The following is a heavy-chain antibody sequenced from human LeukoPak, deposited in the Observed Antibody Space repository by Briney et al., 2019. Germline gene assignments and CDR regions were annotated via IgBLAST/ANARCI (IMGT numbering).Heavy chain of an antibody. J-gene: IGHJ4*02. Sequence: GGSLRLSCAASEFTFSSYEMNWVRQAPGKGLEWVAVISYDGSNKCYADSVKGRFTISRDNSKNTLYLQMNSLRAEDTAVYYCVRGADFDYWGQGTLVTVSS. V-gene: IGHV3-30*04. CDR2: ISYDGSNK. D-gene: IGHD1-26*01. CDR3: VRGADFDY. CDR1: EFTFSSYE.